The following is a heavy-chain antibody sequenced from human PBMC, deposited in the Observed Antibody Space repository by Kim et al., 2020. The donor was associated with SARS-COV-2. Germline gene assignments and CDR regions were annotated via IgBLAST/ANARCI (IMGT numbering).Heavy chain of an antibody. CDR1: SDSISSYY. V-gene: IGHV4-59*01. J-gene: IGHJ4*02. CDR3: ARSEGRASWHQFVY. Sequence: SETLSLTCTFSSDSISSYYWSLIRQLPGKALEWIGYIFHSGSTNYNSSLKSRVTISWDTSRNHFSLDLTSVSDADTAVYYCARSEGRASWHQFVYWGQG. CDR2: IFHSGST.